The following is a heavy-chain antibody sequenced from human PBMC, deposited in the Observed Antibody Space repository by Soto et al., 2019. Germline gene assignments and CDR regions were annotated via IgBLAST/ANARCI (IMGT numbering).Heavy chain of an antibody. D-gene: IGHD6-19*01. CDR3: AKVRYSSPMGYYHGIDV. V-gene: IGHV1-69*13. CDR2: IIPIFGTA. J-gene: IGHJ6*02. CDR1: RVAFSKFI. Sequence: SGKVSCKASRVAFSKFIVTWVRQAPGLVLEWVGGIIPIFGTANYAQKFQGRVTITADESTSTSYMEVNNLRSEDTAVYYCAKVRYSSPMGYYHGIDVWGQGTTVTVSS.